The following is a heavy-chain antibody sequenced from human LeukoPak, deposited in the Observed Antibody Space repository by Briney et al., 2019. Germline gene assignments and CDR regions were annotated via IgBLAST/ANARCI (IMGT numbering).Heavy chain of an antibody. CDR1: GYSFTDFW. Sequence: GESLKISCKGSGYSFTDFWIGWVRQMLGKGLEWMGIIYPDDSDIRHSPSFEGQVTISADRSISTGYLQWSSLKASDTAIYYCARHYKQQLIDFWGPGTLVTVSS. CDR3: ARHYKQQLIDF. V-gene: IGHV5-51*01. J-gene: IGHJ4*02. D-gene: IGHD6-13*01. CDR2: IYPDDSDI.